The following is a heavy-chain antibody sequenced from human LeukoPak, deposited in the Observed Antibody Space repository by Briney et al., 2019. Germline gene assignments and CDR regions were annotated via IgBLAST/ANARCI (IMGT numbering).Heavy chain of an antibody. V-gene: IGHV1-18*01. J-gene: IGHJ5*02. CDR3: AGLTVAGTGMNWFDP. CDR2: ISAYNGNT. D-gene: IGHD6-19*01. Sequence: ASVKVSCKASGYTFTSYGISWVRQAPGQGLEWMGWISAYNGNTNYAQKLQGRVTITTDTSTSTAYMELRSLRSDDTAVYYCAGLTVAGTGMNWFDPWGQGTLVTVSS. CDR1: GYTFTSYG.